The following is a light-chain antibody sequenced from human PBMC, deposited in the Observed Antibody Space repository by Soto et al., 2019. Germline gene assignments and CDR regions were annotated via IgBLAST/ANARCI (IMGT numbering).Light chain of an antibody. V-gene: IGLV2-14*01. CDR2: EVI. CDR1: SSDVGADNY. CDR3: SSYTRSSTLV. J-gene: IGLJ2*01. Sequence: QSALTQPASLSGSPGQSITISCTATSSDVGADNYVAWYQQYPGKAPKLMIYEVINRPSGVSNRFSGSKSGKTASLIISGLQAEDEADYYCSSYTRSSTLVFGGGTTLTVL.